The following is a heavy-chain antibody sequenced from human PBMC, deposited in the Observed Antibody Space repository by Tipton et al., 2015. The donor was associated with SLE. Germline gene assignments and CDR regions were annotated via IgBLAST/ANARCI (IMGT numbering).Heavy chain of an antibody. CDR3: ALEVVVVPAAPRY. CDR1: GYSFISYG. V-gene: IGHV1-18*01. J-gene: IGHJ4*02. Sequence: QLVQSGAEVKKPGASVKVSCKASGYSFISYGINWVRQAPGQGLEWMGWISGYDGNTNYAQKFQGRVTMTTDTSTSTAYMELRSLRSDGTVVYYCALEVVVVPAAPRYWGQGTLVNVSS. CDR2: ISGYDGNT. D-gene: IGHD2-2*01.